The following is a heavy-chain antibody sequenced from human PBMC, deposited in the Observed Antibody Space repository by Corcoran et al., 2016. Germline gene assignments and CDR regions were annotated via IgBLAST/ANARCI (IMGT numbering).Heavy chain of an antibody. CDR1: GYPFTSYG. CDR3: ARERGPYYYDRSGYWRDFDY. V-gene: IGHV1-18*01. D-gene: IGHD3-22*01. CDR2: ISAYNGNT. Sequence: QVQLVQSGAEVKKPGASVKVSCKASGYPFTSYGISWVRQAPGQGLEWMGWISAYNGNTNYAQKLQGRVTMTTDTSTSTAYMELRSLRSDDTAVYYCARERGPYYYDRSGYWRDFDYWGQGTLVTVSS. J-gene: IGHJ4*02.